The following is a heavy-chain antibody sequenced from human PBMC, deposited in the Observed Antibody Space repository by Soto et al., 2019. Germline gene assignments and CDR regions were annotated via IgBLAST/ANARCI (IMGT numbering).Heavy chain of an antibody. CDR1: GFTVSSNY. Sequence: GGSLRLSCAASGFTVSSNYMSWVRQAPGKGLEWVSVIYSGGSTYYADSVKGRFTISRDNSKNTLYLQMNSLRAEDTAVYYCANSPWLSLSHDDFDIWGQGTMVTVSS. CDR3: ANSPWLSLSHDDFDI. J-gene: IGHJ3*02. D-gene: IGHD3-9*01. V-gene: IGHV3-53*01. CDR2: IYSGGST.